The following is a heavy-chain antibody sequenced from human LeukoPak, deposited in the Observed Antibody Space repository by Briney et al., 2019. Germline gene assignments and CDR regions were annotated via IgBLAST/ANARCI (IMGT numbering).Heavy chain of an antibody. CDR2: ISSSSSYI. J-gene: IGHJ6*03. Sequence: GGSLRLSCAASGFTFSSYSMNWVRQAPGKGLEWVSSISSSSSYIYYADSVKGRLTISRDNAKNSLYLQMNSLRAEDTAVYYCARAGTPGWFGETYHYYYYMDVWGKGTTVTISS. D-gene: IGHD3-10*01. V-gene: IGHV3-21*01. CDR3: ARAGTPGWFGETYHYYYYMDV. CDR1: GFTFSSYS.